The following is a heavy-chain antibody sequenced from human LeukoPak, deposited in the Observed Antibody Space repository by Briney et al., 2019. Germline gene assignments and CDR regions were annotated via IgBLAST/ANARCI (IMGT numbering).Heavy chain of an antibody. D-gene: IGHD1-26*01. J-gene: IGHJ4*02. CDR1: GFTFSSHW. CDR3: ARERFTSYDY. Sequence: GGSLRLSCAASGFTFSSHWMSWVRQAPGKGLEWVANIKQDGSEKYYVDSVKGRFTISRDNAKNSLYLQMNSLRAEDTAVYYCARERFTSYDYWGQGTLVTVSS. V-gene: IGHV3-7*01. CDR2: IKQDGSEK.